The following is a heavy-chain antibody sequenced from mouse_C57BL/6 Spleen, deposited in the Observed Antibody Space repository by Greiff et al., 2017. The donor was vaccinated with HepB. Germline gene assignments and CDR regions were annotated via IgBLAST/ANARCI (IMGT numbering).Heavy chain of an antibody. Sequence: QVQLQQPGAELVKPGASVKLSCKASGYTFTSYWMHWVKQRPGQGLEWIGMIHPNSGSTNYNEKFKSKATLTVDKSSSTAYMQLSSLTSEDAAVYYCASGGYGYDGDAMDYWGQGTSVTVSS. V-gene: IGHV1-64*01. CDR3: ASGGYGYDGDAMDY. CDR2: IHPNSGST. J-gene: IGHJ4*01. CDR1: GYTFTSYW. D-gene: IGHD2-2*01.